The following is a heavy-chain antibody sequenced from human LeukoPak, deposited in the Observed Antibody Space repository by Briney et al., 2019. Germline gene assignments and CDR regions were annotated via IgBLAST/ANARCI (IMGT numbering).Heavy chain of an antibody. V-gene: IGHV3-9*01. CDR3: AKDYTAMVRGPDY. CDR2: ISWNSGSI. Sequence: GRSLRLSCAASGFTFDDYAMHWVRQAPGKGLEWVSGISWNSGSIGYADSVKGRFTISRDNAKNSLYLQMNSLRAEDTALYYCAKDYTAMVRGPDYWGQGTLVTVPS. D-gene: IGHD5-18*01. J-gene: IGHJ4*02. CDR1: GFTFDDYA.